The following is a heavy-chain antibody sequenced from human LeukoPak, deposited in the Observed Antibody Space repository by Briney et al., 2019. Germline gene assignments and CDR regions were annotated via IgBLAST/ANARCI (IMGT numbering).Heavy chain of an antibody. CDR1: GGSISSYY. CDR3: ARRERDGYIRY. D-gene: IGHD5-24*01. V-gene: IGHV4-4*09. J-gene: IGHJ4*02. Sequence: DPSETLSLTCTVSGGSISSYYWSWIRQPPGKGLEWIEYIYTSGSTNYNPSLKSRVTISVDTSKNQFSLKLSSVTAADTAVYYCARRERDGYIRYWGQGTLVTVSS. CDR2: IYTSGST.